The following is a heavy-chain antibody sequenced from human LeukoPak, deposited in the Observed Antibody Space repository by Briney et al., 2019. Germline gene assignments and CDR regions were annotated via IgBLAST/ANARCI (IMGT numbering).Heavy chain of an antibody. D-gene: IGHD1-26*01. V-gene: IGHV1-2*02. CDR3: ARSRVGATFPEYFQH. CDR2: INPNSGGT. CDR1: GYTFTGYY. J-gene: IGHJ1*01. Sequence: ASVKVSCKASGYTFTGYYMHWVRQAPGQGLEWMGWINPNSGGTNYAQKFQGRVTITADKSTSTAYMELSSLRSEDTAVYYCARSRVGATFPEYFQHWGQGTLVTVSS.